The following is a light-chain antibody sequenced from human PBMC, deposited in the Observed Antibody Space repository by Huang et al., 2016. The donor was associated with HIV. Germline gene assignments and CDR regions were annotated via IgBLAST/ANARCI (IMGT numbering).Light chain of an antibody. CDR1: QSVSSY. Sequence: EIVLTQSPATLSLSPGERATLSCRASQSVSSYLAWYQQKPGQAPRLLIYDASNRATGITARFRGSGSGTDFTLTISSLEPEDFAVYYCQHRSNWPPTFGGGTKVEIK. J-gene: IGKJ4*01. V-gene: IGKV3-11*01. CDR2: DAS. CDR3: QHRSNWPPT.